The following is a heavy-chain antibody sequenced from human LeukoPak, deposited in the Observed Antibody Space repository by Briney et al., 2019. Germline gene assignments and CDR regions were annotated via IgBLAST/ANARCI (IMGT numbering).Heavy chain of an antibody. V-gene: IGHV1-2*02. CDR2: INPNSGGT. CDR3: ARDHRYYYYYMDV. CDR1: GYTFTSYD. Sequence: GASVKVSCKASGYTFTSYDINWVRQATGQGLEWMGWINPNSGGTNYAQKFQGRVTMTRDTSISTAYMELSRLRSDDTAVYYCARDHRYYYYYMDVWGKGTTVTVSS. J-gene: IGHJ6*03.